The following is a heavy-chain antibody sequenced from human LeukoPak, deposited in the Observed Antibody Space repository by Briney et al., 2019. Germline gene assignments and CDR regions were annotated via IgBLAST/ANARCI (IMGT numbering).Heavy chain of an antibody. CDR3: ARIRLRGRFDP. J-gene: IGHJ5*02. D-gene: IGHD2-15*01. Sequence: SETLSLTCTVSGDSISRYYWSWIRQPPGKGLEWIGYIYYSGSTNYNPSLKSRVTISVDTSKNRFSLKLSSVTAADTAVYYCARIRLRGRFDPWGQGTLVTVSS. CDR2: IYYSGST. V-gene: IGHV4-59*01. CDR1: GDSISRYY.